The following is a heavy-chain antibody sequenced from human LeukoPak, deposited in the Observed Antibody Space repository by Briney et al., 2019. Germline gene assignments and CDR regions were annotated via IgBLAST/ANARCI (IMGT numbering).Heavy chain of an antibody. CDR3: ARETPDSSSWDPLNWFDP. D-gene: IGHD6-13*01. V-gene: IGHV4-39*02. J-gene: IGHJ5*02. CDR2: IYYSGCT. Sequence: SETLSLTCTVSGGSISSSSYYWGWIRQPPGKGLEWIGSIYYSGCTYYNPSLKSRVTISVDTSKNQFSLKLSSVTAADTAVYYCARETPDSSSWDPLNWFDPWGQGTLVTVSS. CDR1: GGSISSSSYY.